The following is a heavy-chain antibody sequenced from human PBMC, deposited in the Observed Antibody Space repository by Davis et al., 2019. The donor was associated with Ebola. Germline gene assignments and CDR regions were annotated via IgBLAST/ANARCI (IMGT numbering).Heavy chain of an antibody. CDR3: ARLSQLAAAGSGFDY. J-gene: IGHJ4*02. CDR2: IYYSGDT. D-gene: IGHD6-13*01. CDR1: GGSISSRSYY. Sequence: SETLSLTCTVSGGSISSRSYYWGWIRQPPGKGLEFIGYIYYSGDTNYNPSLKSRVTISVDTSKNQFSLKLSSVTAADTAVYYCARLSQLAAAGSGFDYWGQGTLVTVSS. V-gene: IGHV4-61*05.